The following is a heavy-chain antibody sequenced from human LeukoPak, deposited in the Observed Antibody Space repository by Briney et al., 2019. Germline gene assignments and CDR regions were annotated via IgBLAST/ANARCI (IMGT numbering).Heavy chain of an antibody. J-gene: IGHJ4*02. CDR1: GFSFNSHS. V-gene: IGHV3-7*02. Sequence: GGSLRLTCAASGFSFNSHSRSWIRQAPGKGLEWVANIKQDGSDKYYVDSVKGRFTISRDNAKNSLYLQMNSLRAEDTAVYYCARVQLGRWGLFWAQRPLVTFSS. CDR3: ARVQLGRWGLF. CDR2: IKQDGSDK. D-gene: IGHD1-1*01.